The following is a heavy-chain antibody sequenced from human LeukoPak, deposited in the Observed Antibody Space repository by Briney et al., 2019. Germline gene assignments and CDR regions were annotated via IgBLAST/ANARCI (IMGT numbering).Heavy chain of an antibody. Sequence: ASVKVSCKASGYTFTSYYMHWVRQAPGQGLEWMGIINPSGGSTSYAQKFQGRVTMTRDTSTSTVYMELSSLRSGGTAVYYCARDCGGDCYLKAYYYYYMDVWGKGTTVTVSS. J-gene: IGHJ6*03. D-gene: IGHD2-21*01. CDR1: GYTFTSYY. V-gene: IGHV1-46*01. CDR2: INPSGGST. CDR3: ARDCGGDCYLKAYYYYYMDV.